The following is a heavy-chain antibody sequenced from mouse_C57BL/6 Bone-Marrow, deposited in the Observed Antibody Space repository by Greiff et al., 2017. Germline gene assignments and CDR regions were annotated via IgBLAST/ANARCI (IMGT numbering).Heavy chain of an antibody. J-gene: IGHJ1*03. CDR1: GYTFTSYW. Sequence: QVQLQQPGAELVKPGASVKLSCKASGYTFTSYWMQWVKQRPGQGLEWIGEIDPSDSYTNYNHKFKGKATLTVDTSSSTAYMQLSSLTSEDSAVYYCAREGRLRRYWYFDVWGTGTTVTVSS. D-gene: IGHD2-4*01. V-gene: IGHV1-50*01. CDR3: AREGRLRRYWYFDV. CDR2: IDPSDSYT.